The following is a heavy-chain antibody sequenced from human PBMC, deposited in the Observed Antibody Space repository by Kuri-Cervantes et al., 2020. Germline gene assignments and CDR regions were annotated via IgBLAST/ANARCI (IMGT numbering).Heavy chain of an antibody. CDR2: ISSSSSTI. CDR3: ARVREQWLWGSYYFDY. J-gene: IGHJ4*02. D-gene: IGHD6-19*01. V-gene: IGHV3-11*04. CDR1: GFTFSYYY. Sequence: GESLEISCAASGFTFSYYYMSGVRQAPGKGLEWVSYISSSSSTIYYADSVKGRFTISRDNAKNSLYLQMNSLRAEDTAVYYCARVREQWLWGSYYFDYWGQGTLVTVSS.